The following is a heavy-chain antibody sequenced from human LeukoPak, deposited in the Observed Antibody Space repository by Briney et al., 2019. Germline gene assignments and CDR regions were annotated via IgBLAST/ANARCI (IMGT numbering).Heavy chain of an antibody. CDR1: GYTFTSYG. D-gene: IGHD6-13*01. CDR3: ARAGLGIAVAGMQDY. CDR2: ISAYNGNT. Sequence: GASVKVSCKASGYTFTSYGISWVRQAPGQGLEWMGWISAYNGNTNYAQKLQGRVTMTTDTSTSTAYMELRSLRSDDTAVYYCARAGLGIAVAGMQDYWGQGTLVTVSS. J-gene: IGHJ4*02. V-gene: IGHV1-18*01.